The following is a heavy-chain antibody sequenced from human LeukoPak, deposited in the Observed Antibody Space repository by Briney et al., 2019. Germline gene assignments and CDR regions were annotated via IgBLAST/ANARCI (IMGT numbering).Heavy chain of an antibody. Sequence: PGGSLRLSCAASGFTFSSYWMSWVRQAPGKGREWVANIKQDGSEKYYVDSVKGRFTISRDNAKNSLYLHMNSLRAEDTAVYYCARDVYDSSASWFDPWGQGTLVTVSS. CDR3: ARDVYDSSASWFDP. CDR1: GFTFSSYW. V-gene: IGHV3-7*01. D-gene: IGHD3-22*01. J-gene: IGHJ5*02. CDR2: IKQDGSEK.